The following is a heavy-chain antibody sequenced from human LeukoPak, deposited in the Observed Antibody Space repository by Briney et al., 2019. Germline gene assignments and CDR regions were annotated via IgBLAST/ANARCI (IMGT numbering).Heavy chain of an antibody. CDR3: TKYQLLWGGWFDP. D-gene: IGHD2-2*01. CDR1: GFTFGDYA. Sequence: PGGSLRLSCTASGFTFGDYAMSWVRQAPGKGLGGVGFIRSKAYGGTTEYAASVKGRFTISRDDSKSIAYLQMNSLKTEDTAVYYCTKYQLLWGGWFDPWGQGTLVTVSS. V-gene: IGHV3-49*04. CDR2: IRSKAYGGTT. J-gene: IGHJ5*02.